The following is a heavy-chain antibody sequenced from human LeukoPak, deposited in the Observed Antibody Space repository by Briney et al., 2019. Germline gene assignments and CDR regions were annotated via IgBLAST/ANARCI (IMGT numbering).Heavy chain of an antibody. D-gene: IGHD3-3*01. V-gene: IGHV4-38-2*02. CDR2: IYHSGST. CDR3: ARDAGHYDFWSGYYRGDWFDP. CDR1: GYSISSGYY. J-gene: IGHJ5*02. Sequence: PSETLSLTCAVSGYSISSGYYWGWIRQPPGKGLGWIGSIYHSGSTNYNPSLKSRVTISVDTSKNQFSLKLSSVAAADTAVYYCARDAGHYDFWSGYYRGDWFDPWGQGTLVTVSS.